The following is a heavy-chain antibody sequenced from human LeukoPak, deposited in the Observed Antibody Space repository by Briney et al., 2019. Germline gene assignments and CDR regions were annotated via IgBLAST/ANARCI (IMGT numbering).Heavy chain of an antibody. J-gene: IGHJ4*02. CDR1: GFTFSSYG. D-gene: IGHD4-17*01. V-gene: IGHV3-30*02. Sequence: TGGSLRLSCAASGFTFSSYGMHWVRQAPGKGLEWVAFIRYDGSNKYYADSVKGRFTISRDNSKNTLYLQVNSLRAEDTAVYYCAKGALDGDYLDYWGQGTLVTVSS. CDR2: IRYDGSNK. CDR3: AKGALDGDYLDY.